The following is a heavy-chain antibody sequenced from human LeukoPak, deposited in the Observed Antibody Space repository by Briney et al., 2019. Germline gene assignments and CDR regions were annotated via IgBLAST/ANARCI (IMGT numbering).Heavy chain of an antibody. CDR3: ARVPIAVVDDGFDY. D-gene: IGHD6-19*01. J-gene: IGHJ4*02. CDR2: ISAYNGNT. V-gene: IGHV1-18*04. Sequence: GASVKVSCKASGYTFTSYGISRVRQAPGQGLEWMGWISAYNGNTNYAQKLQGRVTMTTDTSTSTAYMELRSLRSDDTAVYYCARVPIAVVDDGFDYWGQGTLVTVSS. CDR1: GYTFTSYG.